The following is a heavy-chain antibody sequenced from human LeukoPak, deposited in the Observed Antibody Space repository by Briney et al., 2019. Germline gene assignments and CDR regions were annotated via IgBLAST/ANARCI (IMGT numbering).Heavy chain of an antibody. CDR2: IYSGGST. Sequence: GGSLRLSCAASGFTVSSNYMSWVRQAPGKGLEWVSVIYSGGSTYYADSVKGRFTLSRDNSKNTLYLQMNSLRAEDTAVYYCAREVDSSGWYLFDYWGQGTLVTVSS. D-gene: IGHD6-19*01. J-gene: IGHJ4*02. V-gene: IGHV3-53*01. CDR3: AREVDSSGWYLFDY. CDR1: GFTVSSNY.